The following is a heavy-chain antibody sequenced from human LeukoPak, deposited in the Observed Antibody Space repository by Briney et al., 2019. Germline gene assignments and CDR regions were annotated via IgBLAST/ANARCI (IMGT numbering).Heavy chain of an antibody. CDR2: ISSSSSAI. CDR3: ARGGGARPDY. J-gene: IGHJ4*02. D-gene: IGHD6-6*01. CDR1: GFTFSSYG. Sequence: GGSLRLSCAASGFTFSSYGINWVRQTPGKGLEWVSYISSSSSAINYADSVRGRFTISRDNAKNSLYLQMNSLRPEDTAVYYCARGGGARPDYWGQGTLVTVSS. V-gene: IGHV3-48*01.